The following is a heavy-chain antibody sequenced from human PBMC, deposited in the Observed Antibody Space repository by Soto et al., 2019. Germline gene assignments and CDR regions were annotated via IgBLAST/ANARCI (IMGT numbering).Heavy chain of an antibody. CDR1: GYSFPTAW. V-gene: IGHV5-51*01. CDR3: ATSTGWYYFDS. Sequence: GESLKISCKGSGYSFPTAWIGWVRQMPGKGLEWMAIIYPGDSDARYSPSFQGQVTISADKYISTAYLQWNSLKASDTAMYYCATSTGWYYFDSWGQGTQVTVS. D-gene: IGHD6-19*01. CDR2: IYPGDSDA. J-gene: IGHJ4*02.